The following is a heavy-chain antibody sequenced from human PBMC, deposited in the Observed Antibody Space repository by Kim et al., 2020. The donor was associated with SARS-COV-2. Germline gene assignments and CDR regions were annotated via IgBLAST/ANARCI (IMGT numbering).Heavy chain of an antibody. Sequence: ASVKVSCKASGYTFTDYHMHWVRQAPGQGLEWMGWISPNSGGTNYAQKFQGRVTMTRDTSISTVYMELSRLTSDDTAVFYCARGTAVTGPRAYTLFDYWGQGALVTVSS. J-gene: IGHJ4*02. CDR2: ISPNSGGT. D-gene: IGHD6-19*01. CDR1: GYTFTDYH. CDR3: ARGTAVTGPRAYTLFDY. V-gene: IGHV1-2*02.